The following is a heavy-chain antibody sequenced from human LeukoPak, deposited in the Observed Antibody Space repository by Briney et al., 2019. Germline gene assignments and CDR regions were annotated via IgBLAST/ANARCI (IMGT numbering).Heavy chain of an antibody. Sequence: ASVKVSCKAPGYTFTGYYMHWVRQAPGQGLEWMGWINPNRGGTNYAQKFQGRVTMTRDTSISTAYMELSRLRSDDTAVYYCARVGILGYYDSSGYYPVGYWGQGTLVTVSS. J-gene: IGHJ4*02. CDR1: GYTFTGYY. CDR3: ARVGILGYYDSSGYYPVGY. V-gene: IGHV1-2*02. CDR2: INPNRGGT. D-gene: IGHD3-22*01.